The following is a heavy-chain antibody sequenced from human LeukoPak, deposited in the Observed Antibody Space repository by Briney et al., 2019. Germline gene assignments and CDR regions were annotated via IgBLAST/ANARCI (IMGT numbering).Heavy chain of an antibody. CDR1: SGSISSDY. CDR2: ISYSGSA. J-gene: IGHJ4*02. CDR3: ARTLRGQNYYGYLDY. D-gene: IGHD4-17*01. V-gene: IGHV4-59*01. Sequence: ASETLSLTCTVSSGSISSDYWSWIRQPPGKGLEWIGYISYSGSANYNPSLKTRVTISIDKSKNQFSSKMTSVTAADTAVYYCARTLRGQNYYGYLDYWGQGTLVTVSS.